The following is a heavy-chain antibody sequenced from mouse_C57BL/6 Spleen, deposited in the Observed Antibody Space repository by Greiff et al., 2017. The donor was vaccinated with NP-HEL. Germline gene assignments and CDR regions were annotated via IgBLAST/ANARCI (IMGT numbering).Heavy chain of an antibody. J-gene: IGHJ3*01. CDR2: INPNNGGT. V-gene: IGHV1-18*01. CDR3: ARRYYDYGGGFAY. CDR1: GYTFTDYN. D-gene: IGHD2-4*01. Sequence: VQLQQSGPELVKPGASVKIPCKASGYTFTDYNMDWVKQSHGKSLEWIGDINPNNGGTIYNQKFKGKATLTVDKSSSTAYMELRSLTSEDTAVYYCARRYYDYGGGFAYWGQGTLVTVSA.